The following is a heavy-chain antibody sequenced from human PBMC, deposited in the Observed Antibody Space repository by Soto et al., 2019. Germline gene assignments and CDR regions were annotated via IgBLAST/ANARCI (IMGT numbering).Heavy chain of an antibody. D-gene: IGHD3-10*01. CDR2: IAPSTGYL. V-gene: IGHV3-11*06. CDR1: GFIFSDYY. J-gene: IGHJ4*02. Sequence: GGSLRLSCAASGFIFSDYYISWVRQAPGRGLECLSHIAPSTGYLNYADSVKGRFTISRDNAKKSLFLQMDSLRADDTAVYYCARGASASGRDYFDYWGQGTLVTVSS. CDR3: ARGASASGRDYFDY.